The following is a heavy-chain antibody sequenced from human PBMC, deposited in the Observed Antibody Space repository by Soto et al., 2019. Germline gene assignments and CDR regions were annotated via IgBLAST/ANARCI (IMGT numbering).Heavy chain of an antibody. CDR2: ISSSSSYT. CDR3: AREGAPLTGGSAFDI. V-gene: IGHV3-11*05. D-gene: IGHD7-27*01. Sequence: GESLKISCAASGFTFSDYYMSWIRQAPGKGLEWVSYISSSSSYTNSADSVKGRFTISRDTAKNSLYLQMNSLRAEDPAVYSCAREGAPLTGGSAFDIWGQGTMVTFPS. CDR1: GFTFSDYY. J-gene: IGHJ3*02.